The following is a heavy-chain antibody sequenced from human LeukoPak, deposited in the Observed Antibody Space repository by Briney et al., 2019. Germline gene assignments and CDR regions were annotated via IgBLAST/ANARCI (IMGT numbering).Heavy chain of an antibody. D-gene: IGHD6-19*01. J-gene: IGHJ4*02. V-gene: IGHV4-59*01. CDR2: IYYSGST. CDR1: GGSISSYY. Sequence: PSETLSLTCTVSGGSISSYYWSWIRQPPGKGLEWIGYIYYSGSTNYNPSLKSRVTISVDTSKNQFSLKLSSVTAADTAVYSCARDPSSGWYWYFDYWGQGTLVTVSS. CDR3: ARDPSSGWYWYFDY.